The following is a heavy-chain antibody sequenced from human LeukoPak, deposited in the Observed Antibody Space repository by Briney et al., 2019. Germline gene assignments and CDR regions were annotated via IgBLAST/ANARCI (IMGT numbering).Heavy chain of an antibody. CDR3: AREEVAARQYNWFDP. Sequence: ASVKVSCKASGYTFTRYGIYWVRQAPGQGLEWMGWISGYNGNTKYAQNFQGRVSVTTDTSTSTAYMELRSLRSEDTAVYYCAREEVAARQYNWFDPWGQGTLVTVSS. CDR2: ISGYNGNT. D-gene: IGHD6-6*01. V-gene: IGHV1-18*01. J-gene: IGHJ5*02. CDR1: GYTFTRYG.